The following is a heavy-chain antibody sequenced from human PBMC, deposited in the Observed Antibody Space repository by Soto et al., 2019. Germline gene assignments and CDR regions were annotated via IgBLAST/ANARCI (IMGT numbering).Heavy chain of an antibody. Sequence: EVQLLESGGGLVQPGGSLRLSCAASGFTFSTYAMNWVRQAPGKGLEWVSTITGSGGSTYYADSVKGRFTISRDNSKNTLYLQMNSLRAEDTAVYYCAKADDYCDYGNQWYFALWGRGTLVTGSS. CDR3: AKADDYCDYGNQWYFAL. V-gene: IGHV3-23*01. J-gene: IGHJ2*01. CDR1: GFTFSTYA. D-gene: IGHD4-17*01. CDR2: ITGSGGST.